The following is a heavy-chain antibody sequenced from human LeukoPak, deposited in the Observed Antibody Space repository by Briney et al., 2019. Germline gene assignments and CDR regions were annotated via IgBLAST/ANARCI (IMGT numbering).Heavy chain of an antibody. CDR1: GFTFSSYG. Sequence: GGSLRLSCAASGFTFSSYGMHWVRQAPGKGLEWVAFIRYDGSNKYYADSVKGRFTISRDNSKNTLYLQMNSLRAEDTAVYYCAKVDCSGGSCSHFDYWGQGTLVTVSS. CDR2: IRYDGSNK. D-gene: IGHD2-15*01. CDR3: AKVDCSGGSCSHFDY. J-gene: IGHJ4*02. V-gene: IGHV3-30*02.